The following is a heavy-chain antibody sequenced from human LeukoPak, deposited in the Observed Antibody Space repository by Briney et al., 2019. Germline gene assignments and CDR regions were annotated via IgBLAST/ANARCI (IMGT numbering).Heavy chain of an antibody. CDR3: ARYCTGGNCDTAFDI. Sequence: GASVKVSCKSSGYTFTNYALHWVRQAPGQRLEWMGWINVANGNTKYSQKFQGRVTITRDTSANTVYMDLSSLRSEDTAVYYCARYCTGGNCDTAFDIWGQGTMATVSS. CDR2: INVANGNT. V-gene: IGHV1-3*01. J-gene: IGHJ3*02. CDR1: GYTFTNYA. D-gene: IGHD2-8*02.